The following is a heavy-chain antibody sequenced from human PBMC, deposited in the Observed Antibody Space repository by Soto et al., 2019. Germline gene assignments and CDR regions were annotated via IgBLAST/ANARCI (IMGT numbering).Heavy chain of an antibody. CDR3: ASPLGYCSGGSCSPRPDYYYYGMDV. J-gene: IGHJ6*02. Sequence: EVQLVESGGGLVQPGGSLRLSCAASGFTVSSNYMSWVRQAPGKGLEWVSVIYSGGSTYYADSVKGRFTISRHNSKNTLYRQMNSLRAEDPAVYYCASPLGYCSGGSCSPRPDYYYYGMDVWGQGTTVTVSS. V-gene: IGHV3-53*04. CDR1: GFTVSSNY. D-gene: IGHD2-15*01. CDR2: IYSGGST.